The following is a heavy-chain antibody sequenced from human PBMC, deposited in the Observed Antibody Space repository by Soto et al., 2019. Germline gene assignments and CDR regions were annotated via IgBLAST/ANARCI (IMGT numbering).Heavy chain of an antibody. CDR3: ARAQFYSGSGNYNNLMFDA. V-gene: IGHV4-30-2*01. D-gene: IGHD3-10*01. J-gene: IGHJ5*02. CDR1: GGSVSGAGYS. CDR2: IYHSGTT. Sequence: SETLSLTCAVSGGSVSGAGYSWSWIRQPPGGGLDWIGYIYHSGTTYCNPSLKTRLTMSLDRSNNKFSLTLNSVTAADTALYFCARAQFYSGSGNYNNLMFDAWGKGTQVTVFS.